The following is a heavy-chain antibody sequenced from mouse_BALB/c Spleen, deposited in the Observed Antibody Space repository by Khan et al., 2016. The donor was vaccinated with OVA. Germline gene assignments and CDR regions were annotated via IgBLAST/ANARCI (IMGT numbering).Heavy chain of an antibody. CDR3: ARPPYFSYVMGY. CDR1: GYIFTSYG. D-gene: IGHD2-10*01. Sequence: QIQLVQSGPELKKPGETVKISCKASGYIFTSYGMNWVKQAPGKGLKWMGWINTYTGEPTYADDFTRRFVFSLETSASTAYLQINNLKNEDTATYFCARPPYFSYVMGYWGQGTSVTVSS. J-gene: IGHJ4*01. CDR2: INTYTGEP. V-gene: IGHV9-3-1*01.